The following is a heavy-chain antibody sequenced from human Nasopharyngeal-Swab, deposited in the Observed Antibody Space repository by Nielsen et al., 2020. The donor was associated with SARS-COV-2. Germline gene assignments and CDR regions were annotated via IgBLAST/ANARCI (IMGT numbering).Heavy chain of an antibody. J-gene: IGHJ6*02. CDR2: INWNGGST. Sequence: GGSLRLSCAASGFTFDDYGMSWVRQAPGKGLEWISGINWNGGSTGYADPVKGRFTISKDNAKNSLYLQMNSLTAEDTAVYYCARDGVSSQLTPVIALPIDYYYVMDVWGQGATVTVSS. D-gene: IGHD2-21*01. CDR3: ARDGVSSQLTPVIALPIDYYYVMDV. V-gene: IGHV3-20*04. CDR1: GFTFDDYG.